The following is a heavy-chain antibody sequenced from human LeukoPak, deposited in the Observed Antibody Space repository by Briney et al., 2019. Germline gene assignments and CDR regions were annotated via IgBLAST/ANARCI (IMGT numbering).Heavy chain of an antibody. V-gene: IGHV3-48*01. D-gene: IGHD4-11*01. CDR2: ISSSSSTI. CDR1: GFNFNYYG. J-gene: IGHJ4*02. CDR3: AYTVTTGY. Sequence: PGGSLRLSCAASGFNFNYYGMHWVRQAPGKGLEWVSYISSSSSTIYYADSVKGRFTISRDNAKNSLYLQMNSLRAEDTAVYYCAYTVTTGYWGQGTLVTVSS.